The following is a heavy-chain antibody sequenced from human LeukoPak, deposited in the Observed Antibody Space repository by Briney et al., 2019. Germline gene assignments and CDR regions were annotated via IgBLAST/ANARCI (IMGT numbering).Heavy chain of an antibody. V-gene: IGHV4-61*02. CDR3: ARGYTGNFDY. J-gene: IGHJ4*02. D-gene: IGHD5-12*01. Sequence: PSETLSLTCNVSGGSISSGSYYGGWIRQPAGEGLEGIGRFYTSGSTNYNPSLKSRVTISVDKSKNQFSLKLNSVTAADTGVYYCARGYTGNFDYWGQGTLVTVSS. CDR2: FYTSGST. CDR1: GGSISSGSYY.